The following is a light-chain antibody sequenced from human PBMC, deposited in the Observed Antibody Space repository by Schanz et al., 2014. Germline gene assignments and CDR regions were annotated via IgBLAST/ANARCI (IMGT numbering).Light chain of an antibody. CDR2: GAS. CDR1: QSVSSSY. J-gene: IGKJ1*01. CDR3: QHYGSSPRT. V-gene: IGKV3-20*01. Sequence: EIVLTQSPGTLSLSPGERATLSCRASQSVSSSYLAWYQQKPGQAPRLLIYGASSRATGIPDRFSGSGSGTDFSLTISSLEPEDFAVYYCQHYGSSPRTFGQGTRLEI.